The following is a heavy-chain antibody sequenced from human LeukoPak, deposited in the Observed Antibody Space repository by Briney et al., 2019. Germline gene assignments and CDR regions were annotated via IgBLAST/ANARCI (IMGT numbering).Heavy chain of an antibody. CDR3: ARVPVSGSSSY. D-gene: IGHD1-26*01. J-gene: IGHJ4*02. CDR2: IYTDGST. V-gene: IGHV3-53*01. Sequence: PGGSLRLSCAASGFIVSGNYMNWVRQAPGKGLEWVSVIYTDGSTYYADSVKGRFTISRDISRNTVHLQMNSLRAGDTAVYYCARVPVSGSSSYWGQGTLVTVS. CDR1: GFIVSGNY.